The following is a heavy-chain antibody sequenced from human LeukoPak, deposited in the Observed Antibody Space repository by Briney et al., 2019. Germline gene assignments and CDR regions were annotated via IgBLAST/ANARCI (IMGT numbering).Heavy chain of an antibody. CDR3: ATGEGGSYYDSRGYYSDI. Sequence: GGSLRLSCAASGFTFSSYEMKWVRQAPGEGLEWVSYISSSGTSIYYADSVKGRFTISRDNAKNSLYLQMNSLRAEDTAVYYCATGEGGSYYDSRGYYSDIWGQGTMVTVSS. CDR2: ISSSGTSI. CDR1: GFTFSSYE. D-gene: IGHD3-22*01. V-gene: IGHV3-48*03. J-gene: IGHJ3*02.